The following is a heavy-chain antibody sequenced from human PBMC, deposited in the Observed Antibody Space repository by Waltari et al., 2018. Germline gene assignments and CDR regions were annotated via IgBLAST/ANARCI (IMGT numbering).Heavy chain of an antibody. Sequence: QVQLVQSGAAVKKPGSSWKVSSKSSVGTFSSYTISWFRQAPGQGLEWMGRIIPILGIANYAQKFQGRVTITADKSTSTAYMELSSLRSEDTAVYYCTREAARTFDYWGQGTLVTVSS. V-gene: IGHV1-69*08. CDR3: TREAARTFDY. D-gene: IGHD6-6*01. CDR1: VGTFSSYT. CDR2: IIPILGIA. J-gene: IGHJ4*02.